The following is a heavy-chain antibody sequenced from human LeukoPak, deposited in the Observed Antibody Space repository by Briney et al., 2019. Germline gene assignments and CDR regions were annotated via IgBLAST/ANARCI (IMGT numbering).Heavy chain of an antibody. CDR2: ISAYNGNT. CDR1: GYTFTSYG. D-gene: IGHD3-22*01. V-gene: IGHV1-18*01. J-gene: IGHJ4*02. CDR3: AREVYYYDSSGYYERPDY. Sequence: ASVKVSCKASGYTFTSYGISWVRQAPGQGLEWMGWISAYNGNTNYAQKLQGRVTMPTDTSTSTAYMALRSLRSDDTAVYYCAREVYYYDSSGYYERPDYWGQGTLVTVSS.